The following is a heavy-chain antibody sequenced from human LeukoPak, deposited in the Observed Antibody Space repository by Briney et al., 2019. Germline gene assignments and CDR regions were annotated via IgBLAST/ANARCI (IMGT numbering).Heavy chain of an antibody. CDR2: ISSSGSTI. Sequence: GGSLRLSCAASGFTFSSYEMNWVRQAPGKGLEWVSYISSSGSTIYYADSAKGRFTISRDNAKNSLYLQMNSLRAEDTAVYYCARESGYYNFDYWGQGTLVTVSS. CDR1: GFTFSSYE. CDR3: ARESGYYNFDY. D-gene: IGHD3-9*01. V-gene: IGHV3-48*03. J-gene: IGHJ4*02.